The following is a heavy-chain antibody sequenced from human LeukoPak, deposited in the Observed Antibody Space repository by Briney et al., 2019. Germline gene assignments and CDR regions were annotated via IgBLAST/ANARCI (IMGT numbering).Heavy chain of an antibody. Sequence: PSETLSLTCAVYGGSFSGYYWSWIRQPPGKGLEWIGEINHSGSTNHNPSLKSRVTISVDTSKNQFSLKLSSVTAADAAVYYCARGLSSSSRYNWFDPWGQGTLVTVSS. J-gene: IGHJ5*02. V-gene: IGHV4-34*01. CDR3: ARGLSSSSRYNWFDP. D-gene: IGHD6-6*01. CDR2: INHSGST. CDR1: GGSFSGYY.